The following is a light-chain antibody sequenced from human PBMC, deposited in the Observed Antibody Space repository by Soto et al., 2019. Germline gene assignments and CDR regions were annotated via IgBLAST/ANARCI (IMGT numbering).Light chain of an antibody. CDR1: QSLLHSDGDNY. Sequence: DIVMTQSPLSLPVTPGEPASISCKSSQSLLHSDGDNYLEWYVQKAGQSPQLLIYLVSHRASGVPDRLSGSGSGTDFTLKLSKVEADDVGVYYCMQTLQTPYTFGPGTKVEIK. V-gene: IGKV2-28*01. J-gene: IGKJ3*01. CDR2: LVS. CDR3: MQTLQTPYT.